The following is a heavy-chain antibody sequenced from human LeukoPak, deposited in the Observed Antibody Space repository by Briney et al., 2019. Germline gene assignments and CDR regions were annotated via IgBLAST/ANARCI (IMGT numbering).Heavy chain of an antibody. CDR3: VRDQGGAVSY. J-gene: IGHJ4*02. D-gene: IGHD3-16*01. Sequence: GGSLRLSCAASGFNFRSYSMNWVRQAPGKGLEWVSYISSLSGTIYYADSVKGRFIISRDNAKSSLFLQMNSLRAEDTAVYYCVRDQGGAVSYWGQGTLVTVSS. CDR1: GFNFRSYS. V-gene: IGHV3-48*01. CDR2: ISSLSGTI.